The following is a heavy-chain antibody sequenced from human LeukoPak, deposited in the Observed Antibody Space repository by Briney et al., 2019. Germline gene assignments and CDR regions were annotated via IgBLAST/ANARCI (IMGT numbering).Heavy chain of an antibody. CDR1: GFTFSSYA. CDR3: AKGGGSSWTYYYYGMDV. Sequence: PGGSLRLSCAASGFTFSSYAMSWVRQAPGKGLEWVLAISGSGGSTYYADSVKGRFTISRDNSKNTLYLQMNSLRAEDTAVYYCAKGGGSSWTYYYYGMDVWGQGTTVTVSS. CDR2: ISGSGGST. D-gene: IGHD6-13*01. J-gene: IGHJ6*02. V-gene: IGHV3-23*01.